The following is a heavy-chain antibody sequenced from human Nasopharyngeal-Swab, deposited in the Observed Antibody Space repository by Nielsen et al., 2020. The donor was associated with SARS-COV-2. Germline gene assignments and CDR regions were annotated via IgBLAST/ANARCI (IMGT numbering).Heavy chain of an antibody. D-gene: IGHD2-2*01. CDR2: IYHSGST. CDR1: DYSISSGYY. Sequence: GSLRLSCAVSDYSISSGYYWGWIRQPPGKGLEWIGSIYHSGSTYYNPSLKSRVTISGDTSKNQFSLKLSSVTAADTAVYYCARIVVVPAASVRIRGWFDPWGQGTLVTVSS. CDR3: ARIVVVPAASVRIRGWFDP. J-gene: IGHJ5*02. V-gene: IGHV4-38-2*01.